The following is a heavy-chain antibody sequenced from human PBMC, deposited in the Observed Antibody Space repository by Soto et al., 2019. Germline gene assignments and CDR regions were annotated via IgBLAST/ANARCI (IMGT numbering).Heavy chain of an antibody. Sequence: GGSLGLSCAASGLTFCSYAMGWFRQAPGKGLEWVSAISGSGGSTYYADSVKGRFTISRDNSKNTLYLQMNSLRAEDTAVYYCAKDALIAAAGTNYWGQGTLVTVSS. CDR3: AKDALIAAAGTNY. CDR2: ISGSGGST. D-gene: IGHD6-13*01. V-gene: IGHV3-23*01. CDR1: GLTFCSYA. J-gene: IGHJ4*02.